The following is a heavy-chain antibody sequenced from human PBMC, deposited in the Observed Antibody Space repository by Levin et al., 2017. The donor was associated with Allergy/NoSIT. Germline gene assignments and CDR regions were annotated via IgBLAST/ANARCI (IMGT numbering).Heavy chain of an antibody. CDR2: IYNSGST. Sequence: SQTLSLTCTVSGGSICSSISYWGWIRQAPGKGLEWIGSIYNSGSTYYNPSLKSRVTTSVDTSKNQFSLKLSSVTAADTAVYYCARQCYDILTGYYNFDYWGQGTLVTVSS. CDR1: GGSICSSISY. V-gene: IGHV4-39*01. J-gene: IGHJ4*02. D-gene: IGHD3-9*01. CDR3: ARQCYDILTGYYNFDY.